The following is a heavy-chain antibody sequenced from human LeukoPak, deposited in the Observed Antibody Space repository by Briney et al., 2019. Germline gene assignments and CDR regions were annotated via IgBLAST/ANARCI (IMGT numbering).Heavy chain of an antibody. CDR3: AKDVRYSGSYDNPYYFDY. CDR2: ISSSSSYI. CDR1: GFTFSSYS. Sequence: PGGSLRLSCAASGFTFSSYSMNWVRQAPGKGLEWVSSISSSSSYIYYADSVKGRFTISRDNSKNTLYLQMNSLRAEDTAVYYCAKDVRYSGSYDNPYYFDYWGQGTLVTVSS. V-gene: IGHV3-21*01. D-gene: IGHD1-26*01. J-gene: IGHJ4*02.